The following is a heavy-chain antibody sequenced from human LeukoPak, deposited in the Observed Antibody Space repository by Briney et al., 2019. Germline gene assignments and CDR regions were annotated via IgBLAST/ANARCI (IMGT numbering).Heavy chain of an antibody. J-gene: IGHJ4*02. CDR2: IFWNDDK. CDR3: AHLSLPDPFDY. Sequence: GWIRQPPGKALEWLALIFWNDDKRYIPSLKTRLTITKDTSKNQVVLTMTNMDPVDTATYYCAHLSLPDPFDYWGQGTLVTVSS. V-gene: IGHV2-5*01.